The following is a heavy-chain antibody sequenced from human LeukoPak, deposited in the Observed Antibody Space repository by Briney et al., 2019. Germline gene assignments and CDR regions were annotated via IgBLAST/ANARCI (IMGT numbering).Heavy chain of an antibody. Sequence: VASVKVSCKASGGTFSSYAISWVRRAPGQGLEWMGRIIPILGIANYAQKFQGRVTITADKSTSTAYMELSSLRSEDTAVYYCARAIVVVPAAMPYYGMDVWGQGTTVTVSS. CDR1: GGTFSSYA. CDR3: ARAIVVVPAAMPYYGMDV. V-gene: IGHV1-69*04. D-gene: IGHD2-2*01. J-gene: IGHJ6*02. CDR2: IIPILGIA.